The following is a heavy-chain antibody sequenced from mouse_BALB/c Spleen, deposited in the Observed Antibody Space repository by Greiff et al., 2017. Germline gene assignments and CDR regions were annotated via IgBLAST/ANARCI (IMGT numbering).Heavy chain of an antibody. V-gene: IGHV5-12-1*01. CDR1: GFAFSSYD. CDR3: ARRENGNYMDY. J-gene: IGHJ4*01. CDR2: ISSGGGST. Sequence: EVMLVESGGGLVKPGGSLKLSCAASGFAFSSYDMSWVRQTPEKRLEWVAYISSGGGSTYYPDTVKGRFTISRDNAKNTLYLQMSSMKSEDTAMYYCARRENGNYMDYWGQGTSVTVSS. D-gene: IGHD2-1*01.